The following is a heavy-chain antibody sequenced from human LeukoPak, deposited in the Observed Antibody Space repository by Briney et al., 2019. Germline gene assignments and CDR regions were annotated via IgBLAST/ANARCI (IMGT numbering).Heavy chain of an antibody. J-gene: IGHJ4*02. D-gene: IGHD6-13*01. Sequence: SETLSLTCAVYGESFSGYYWNWIRQPPGKGLEWIGEINHTGSTNYNPSLKSRVTISVDTSKIQFSLKLSSVTAADTAVYYCAITSSSWGNFDYWGQGTLVTVSS. CDR1: GESFSGYY. CDR2: INHTGST. V-gene: IGHV4-34*01. CDR3: AITSSSWGNFDY.